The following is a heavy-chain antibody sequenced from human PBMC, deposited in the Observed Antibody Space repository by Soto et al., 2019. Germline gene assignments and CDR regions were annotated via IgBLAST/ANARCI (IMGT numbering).Heavy chain of an antibody. Sequence: SETLSLTCTGSGGSISSYYWSWIRQPPGKGLEWIAYIDYSGSIKYNPSLKSRVTISVDTSKNQISLKLSSVTAADTAVYYCARDRIAADGTEVAFDFWGQGTMVTVSS. J-gene: IGHJ3*01. CDR3: ARDRIAADGTEVAFDF. CDR1: GGSISSYY. CDR2: IDYSGSI. V-gene: IGHV4-59*01. D-gene: IGHD6-13*01.